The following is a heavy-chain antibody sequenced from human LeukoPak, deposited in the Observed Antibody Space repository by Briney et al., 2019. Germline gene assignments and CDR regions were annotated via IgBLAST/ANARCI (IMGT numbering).Heavy chain of an antibody. J-gene: IGHJ3*02. V-gene: IGHV3-66*04. CDR2: IYSGGST. D-gene: IGHD3-10*01. Sequence: PGGSLRLSCAASGFTVSSNYMSWDRQAPGKGLEWVSVIYSGGSTYYADSVKGRFTISRDSSKNTLYLQMNSLRAEDTAVYYCARPGVRDDAFDIWGQGTMVTVSS. CDR1: GFTVSSNY. CDR3: ARPGVRDDAFDI.